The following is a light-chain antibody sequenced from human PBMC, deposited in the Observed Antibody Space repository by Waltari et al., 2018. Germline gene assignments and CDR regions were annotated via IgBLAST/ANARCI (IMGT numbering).Light chain of an antibody. CDR1: SSDVGAYNY. CDR2: DVS. J-gene: IGLJ1*01. V-gene: IGLV2-14*03. CDR3: SSYTSSSTLHV. Sequence: QSALTQPASVSGSPGQSSTLSCTGTSSDVGAYNYVSCYQQHPGKAPKLMIYDVSNRPSGVSNRFSGSKSGNTASLAISGLRAEDEADYYCSSYTSSSTLHVFGTGTKVAVL.